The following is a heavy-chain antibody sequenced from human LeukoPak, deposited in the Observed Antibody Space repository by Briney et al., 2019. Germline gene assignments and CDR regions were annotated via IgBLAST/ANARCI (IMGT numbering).Heavy chain of an antibody. V-gene: IGHV4-59*08. CDR3: ARQPANTAAFDV. Sequence: PSETLSLTCTVSGGSIKAFYWSWIRQPPGKGLEWIAYVRDNGENNYNPSLKSRVAISLDTANNQISLRLNFVTAADTAIYYCARQPANTAAFDVWGQGTMVTVSS. CDR1: GGSIKAFY. D-gene: IGHD2-2*02. CDR2: VRDNGEN. J-gene: IGHJ3*01.